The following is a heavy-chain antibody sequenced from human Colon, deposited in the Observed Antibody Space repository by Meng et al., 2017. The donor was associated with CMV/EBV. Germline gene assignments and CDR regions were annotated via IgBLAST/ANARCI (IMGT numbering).Heavy chain of an antibody. V-gene: IGHV3-30*02. J-gene: IGHJ4*02. CDR3: ARGRSGSSQQLVRYFDS. CDR2: IRYDGTNK. CDR1: GFSFSSYG. D-gene: IGHD6-13*01. Sequence: GESLKISCAASGFSFSSYGMHWVRRAPGKGLEWVAFIRYDGTNKYYADSVKGRFTISRDNSKNTLYLQLSSLRADDTAVYYCARGRSGSSQQLVRYFDSWGQGIMVTVSS.